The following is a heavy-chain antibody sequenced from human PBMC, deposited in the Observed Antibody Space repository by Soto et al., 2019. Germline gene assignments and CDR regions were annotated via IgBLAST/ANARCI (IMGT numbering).Heavy chain of an antibody. CDR2: IIPIFGTA. Sequence: SVKVSCKASGGTFSSYAISWVRQAPGQGLEWMGGIIPIFGTANYAQKFQGRVTITADESTSTAYMELSSLRSEDTAVYYCARENPHSGSYYRALDYWGQGTLVTVSS. D-gene: IGHD1-26*01. V-gene: IGHV1-69*13. CDR3: ARENPHSGSYYRALDY. CDR1: GGTFSSYA. J-gene: IGHJ4*02.